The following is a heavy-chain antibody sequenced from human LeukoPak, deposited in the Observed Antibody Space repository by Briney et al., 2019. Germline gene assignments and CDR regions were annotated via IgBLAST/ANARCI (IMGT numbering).Heavy chain of an antibody. Sequence: GASVKVSCKASGYTFTGYYMHWVRQAPGQGLEWMGWINPNRGGTNYAQKFQGRVTMTRDTSISTAYMELSRLRSDDTAVYYCAREDIVVVPAASRRFDPWGQGTLVTVSS. V-gene: IGHV1-2*02. CDR2: INPNRGGT. D-gene: IGHD2-2*01. J-gene: IGHJ5*02. CDR1: GYTFTGYY. CDR3: AREDIVVVPAASRRFDP.